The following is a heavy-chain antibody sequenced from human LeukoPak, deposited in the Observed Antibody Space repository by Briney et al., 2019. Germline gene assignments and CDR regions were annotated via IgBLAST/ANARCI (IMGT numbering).Heavy chain of an antibody. CDR1: GFTVNSNY. D-gene: IGHD6-13*01. Sequence: TGGSLRLSCTASGFTVNSNYLRWVRQAPGKGLEGVSTLYNPVIPYAANSVKGRFSISRDNSKNTLFLQMNSLRAEDTAVYYCARLTPAAGRLYFVDWGPGTLVTVSS. J-gene: IGHJ4*02. CDR2: LYNPVIP. CDR3: ARLTPAAGRLYFVD. V-gene: IGHV3-53*01.